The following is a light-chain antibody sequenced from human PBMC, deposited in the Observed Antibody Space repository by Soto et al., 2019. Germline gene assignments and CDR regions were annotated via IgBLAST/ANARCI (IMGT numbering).Light chain of an antibody. CDR3: SSYGGIGIPYV. CDR1: SSDVGTYNL. Sequence: QSALTQPASVSASPGQSITISCTGASSDVGTYNLVSWYQHHPGKAPKLMIYEDIKRPSGVSNRFSGSKSGNTASLTISGLQADDDADYYCSSYGGIGIPYVFGTGTKLCVL. CDR2: EDI. J-gene: IGLJ1*01. V-gene: IGLV2-23*01.